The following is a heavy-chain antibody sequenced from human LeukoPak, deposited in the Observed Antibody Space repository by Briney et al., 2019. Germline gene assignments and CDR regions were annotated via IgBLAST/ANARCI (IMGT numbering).Heavy chain of an antibody. D-gene: IGHD3-22*01. CDR2: ISYDGSNK. V-gene: IGHV3-30-3*01. CDR3: ARDPSYDSSGYYGFDY. CDR1: GFTFSSYA. J-gene: IGHJ4*02. Sequence: PGGSLRLSCAAFGFTFSSYAMHWVRQAPGKGLEWVAVISYDGSNKYYADSVKGRFTISRDNSKNTLYLQMNSLRAEDTAVYYCARDPSYDSSGYYGFDYWGQGTLVTVSS.